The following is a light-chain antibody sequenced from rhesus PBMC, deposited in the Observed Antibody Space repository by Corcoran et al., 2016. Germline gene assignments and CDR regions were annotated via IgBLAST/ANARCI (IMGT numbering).Light chain of an antibody. Sequence: DIVMTQTPLSLPVTPGEPASISCRSSQSLLHSNGYTYLFWYLQKPGQSPQLLIYLGSNRASGVPDRLSGSGSGTDFTLKIRRVEGEDVGVYYCLQDIQLTFTFGPGTKLDIK. CDR3: LQDIQLTFT. V-gene: IGKV2-78*01. CDR1: QSLLHSNGYTY. J-gene: IGKJ3*01. CDR2: LGS.